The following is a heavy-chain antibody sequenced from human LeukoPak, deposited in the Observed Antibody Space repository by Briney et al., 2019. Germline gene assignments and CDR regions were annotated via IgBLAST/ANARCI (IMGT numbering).Heavy chain of an antibody. J-gene: IGHJ4*02. D-gene: IGHD5-24*01. CDR3: AGDGYNDYY. CDR2: IYYSGST. Sequence: SETLSLTCTVSGVSLTRYYWSWLRQPPGKGLEWIGYIYYSGSTNYNPSLKSRVTISVDTSKNQFSLKLSSVTAADTAVYYCAGDGYNDYYWGQGTLVTVSS. V-gene: IGHV4-59*01. CDR1: GVSLTRYY.